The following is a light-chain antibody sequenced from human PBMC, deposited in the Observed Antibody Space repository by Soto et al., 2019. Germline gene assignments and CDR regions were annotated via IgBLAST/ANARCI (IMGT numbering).Light chain of an antibody. Sequence: EIVLTQSPGTLSLSPGERATLSCRASQSVSSSYLAWYQQKPGQAPRLLMYGTSSRATGIPDRFSGSGSGTGFALTISRLEPEDFAVYYCQQYGSSTLTFGQGTKVEI. CDR3: QQYGSSTLT. J-gene: IGKJ2*01. CDR1: QSVSSSY. CDR2: GTS. V-gene: IGKV3-20*01.